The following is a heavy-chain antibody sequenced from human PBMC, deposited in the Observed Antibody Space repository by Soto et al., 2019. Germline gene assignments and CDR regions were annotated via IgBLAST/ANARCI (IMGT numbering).Heavy chain of an antibody. CDR1: GDYISVGYYS. CDR3: ATYRKFFQI. Sequence: ASETLSLTCAVSGDYISVGYYSWSWIRQPPGKGLEWIGFIYNSGSTYYNSSRKSRVTISVDRSKNHFFLNLTSVTAADTAVYYCATYRKFFQIWGPGPKITVSS. V-gene: IGHV4-30-2*01. J-gene: IGHJ3*02. CDR2: IYNSGST.